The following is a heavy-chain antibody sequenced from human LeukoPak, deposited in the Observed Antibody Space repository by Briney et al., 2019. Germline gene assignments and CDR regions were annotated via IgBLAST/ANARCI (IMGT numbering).Heavy chain of an antibody. J-gene: IGHJ4*02. CDR2: INPNSGAT. V-gene: IGHV1-2*02. D-gene: IGHD3-3*01. Sequence: ASVEVSCKASGYTFTGYYLHWVRQAPGQGLEWMGWINPNSGATNYAQRFQGRVTMTRDSSSTTAYMELSRLRSDDTAVYYCARGGGLRFLQWFLDSWGQGTLVTVSS. CDR3: ARGGGLRFLQWFLDS. CDR1: GYTFTGYY.